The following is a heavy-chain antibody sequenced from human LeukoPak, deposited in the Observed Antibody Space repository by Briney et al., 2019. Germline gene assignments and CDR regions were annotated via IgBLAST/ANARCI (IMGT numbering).Heavy chain of an antibody. CDR2: IGPSGDRT. Sequence: GGSLRLSCSASGFIFRNYGMNWVRQAPGKGLEWVSGIGPSGDRTYYADSVKGRFTISRDNSKNTLYLQMSSLRDEDTAVYYCARAKPKNMVRGLIMRRESRYYFDYWGQGTLVTVSS. CDR1: GFIFRNYG. V-gene: IGHV3-23*01. D-gene: IGHD3-10*01. J-gene: IGHJ4*02. CDR3: ARAKPKNMVRGLIMRRESRYYFDY.